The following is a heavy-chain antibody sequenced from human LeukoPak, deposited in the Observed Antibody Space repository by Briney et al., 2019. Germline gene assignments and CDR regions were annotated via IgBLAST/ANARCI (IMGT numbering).Heavy chain of an antibody. Sequence: PGGSLRLSCAASGFTFSSYGMHWVRQAPGKGLEWVAVISYDGSNKYYADSVKGRFTISRDNSKNTLYLQMNSLRAEDTAVYYCASGIVGAHVDPTPHDAFDIWGQGTMVTVSS. V-gene: IGHV3-30*03. CDR2: ISYDGSNK. D-gene: IGHD1-26*01. CDR3: ASGIVGAHVDPTPHDAFDI. CDR1: GFTFSSYG. J-gene: IGHJ3*02.